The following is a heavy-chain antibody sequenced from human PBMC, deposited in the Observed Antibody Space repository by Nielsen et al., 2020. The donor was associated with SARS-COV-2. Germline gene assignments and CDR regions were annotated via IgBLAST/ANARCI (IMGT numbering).Heavy chain of an antibody. CDR3: ARDPGVAVGEDGFDT. CDR2: LSNSGSVI. V-gene: IGHV3-48*03. D-gene: IGHD6-19*01. CDR1: GFTFRNHE. Sequence: GESLKISCAASGFTFRNHEMNWVRQIPGKGLEWVSYLSNSGSVISYADSLKSRFTISRDNAQNSLYLQMNSLRVEDTGIYYCARDPGVAVGEDGFDTWGQGTMVTVSS. J-gene: IGHJ3*02.